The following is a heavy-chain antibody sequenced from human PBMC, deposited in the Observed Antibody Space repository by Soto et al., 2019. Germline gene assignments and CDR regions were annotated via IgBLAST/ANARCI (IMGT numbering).Heavy chain of an antibody. J-gene: IGHJ4*02. CDR1: GGSISSYY. D-gene: IGHD3-9*01. CDR2: IFYSGST. Sequence: SETLSLTCTVSGGSISSYYWSWIRQPPGKRLEWIGYIFYSGSTNYNPSLKSRVTISVDTSKNQFSLKLSSVTAADTAVYYCARRGYDILTGSLLFDYWGQGTLVTVSS. CDR3: ARRGYDILTGSLLFDY. V-gene: IGHV4-59*12.